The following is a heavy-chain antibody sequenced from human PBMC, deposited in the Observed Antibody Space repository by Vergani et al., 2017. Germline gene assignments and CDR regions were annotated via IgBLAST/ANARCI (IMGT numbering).Heavy chain of an antibody. CDR1: GGSISSSSYY. CDR2: IYYSGST. J-gene: IGHJ4*02. V-gene: IGHV4-39*02. CDR3: ARDKGSSWSSPDY. D-gene: IGHD6-13*01. Sequence: QLQLQESGPGLVKPSETLSLTCTVSGGSISSSSYYWGWIRQPPGKGLEWIGSIYYSGSTYYNPSLKSRVTISVDTSKNQFSLKLSSVTAADTAVYYCARDKGSSWSSPDYWGQGTLVTVSS.